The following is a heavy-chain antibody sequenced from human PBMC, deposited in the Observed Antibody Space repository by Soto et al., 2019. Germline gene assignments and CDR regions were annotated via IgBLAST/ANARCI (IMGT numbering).Heavy chain of an antibody. CDR3: AKDYSSDSGFDY. CDR2: ISYDGSNK. V-gene: IGHV3-30-3*01. J-gene: IGHJ4*02. Sequence: GSLRLSCAASGFTFSSYAMHWVRQAPGKGLEWVAVISYDGSNKYYADSVKGRFTISRDNSKNTLYLQMNSLRAEDTAVYYCAKDYSSDSGFDYWGQGTLVTVSS. CDR1: GFTFSSYA. D-gene: IGHD6-19*01.